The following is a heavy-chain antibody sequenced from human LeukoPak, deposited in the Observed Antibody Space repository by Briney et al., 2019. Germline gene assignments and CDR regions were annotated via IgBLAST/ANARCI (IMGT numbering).Heavy chain of an antibody. V-gene: IGHV4-34*01. Sequence: NPSETLSLTCAVYGGSFSGYYWSWIRQPPGKGLEWIGEINHSGSTNYNPSLKSRVTISVDTSKNQFSLKLSSVTAADTAVYYCARGLWFGELLQPPFDYWGQGTLVTVSS. CDR3: ARGLWFGELLQPPFDY. CDR2: INHSGST. CDR1: GGSFSGYY. J-gene: IGHJ4*02. D-gene: IGHD3-10*01.